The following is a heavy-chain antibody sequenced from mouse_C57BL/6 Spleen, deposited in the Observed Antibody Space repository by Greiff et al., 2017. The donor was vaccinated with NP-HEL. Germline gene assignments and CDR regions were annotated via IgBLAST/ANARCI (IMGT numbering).Heavy chain of an antibody. CDR1: GFTFSSYA. J-gene: IGHJ1*03. CDR3: ARDPGRYFDV. V-gene: IGHV5-4*01. Sequence: EVQVVESGGGLVKPGGSLKLSCAASGFTFSSYAMSWVRQTPEKRLEWVATISDGGSYTYYPDNVKGRFTISRDNAKNNLYLQMSHLKSEDTAMYYCARDPGRYFDVWGTGTTVTVSS. CDR2: ISDGGSYT.